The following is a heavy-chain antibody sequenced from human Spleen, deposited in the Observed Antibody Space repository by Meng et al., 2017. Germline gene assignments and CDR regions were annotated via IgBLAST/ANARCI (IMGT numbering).Heavy chain of an antibody. CDR1: GYLFSDFD. CDR3: ARTVWLGELSLIDY. Sequence: ASVKVSCKASGYLFSDFDVNWVRQAPGQGLQWLGWVSTKNGDTIYAQNLQGRVTMTTDTSTNTGYMELRSLRSDDTAVYYCARTVWLGELSLIDYWGHGTLVTVSS. D-gene: IGHD3-10*01. CDR2: VSTKNGDT. J-gene: IGHJ4*01. V-gene: IGHV1-18*01.